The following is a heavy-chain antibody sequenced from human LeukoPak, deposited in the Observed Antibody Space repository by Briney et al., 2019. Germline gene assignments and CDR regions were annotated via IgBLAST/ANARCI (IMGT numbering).Heavy chain of an antibody. CDR2: INPNSGGT. J-gene: IGHJ4*02. CDR1: GYTFTGYY. CDR3: ARMFLRGSVGATRGVGY. D-gene: IGHD1-26*01. V-gene: IGHV1-2*04. Sequence: ASVKVSCKASGYTFTGYYMHWVRQAPGQGLEWMGWINPNSGGTNYALKFQDWVTMTRDTSISTAYMELSRLRSDDTAMYYCARMFLRGSVGATRGVGYWGQGTLVTVSS.